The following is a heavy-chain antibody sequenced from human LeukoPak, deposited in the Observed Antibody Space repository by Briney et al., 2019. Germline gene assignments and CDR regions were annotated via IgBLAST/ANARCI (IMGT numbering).Heavy chain of an antibody. CDR2: TYHSGST. CDR1: GGSISSSNW. CDR3: ARPGLLWFGELFRKEVPYYFDY. V-gene: IGHV4-4*02. Sequence: SGTLSLTCAVSGGSISSSNWWSWVRQPPGKGLEWIGETYHSGSTNYKPSLKSRVTISVDKSKNQFSLKLSSVTAADTAVYYCARPGLLWFGELFRKEVPYYFDYWGQGTLVTVSS. D-gene: IGHD3-10*01. J-gene: IGHJ4*02.